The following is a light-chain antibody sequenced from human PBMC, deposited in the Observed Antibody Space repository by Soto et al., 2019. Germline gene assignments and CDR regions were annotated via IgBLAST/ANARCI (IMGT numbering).Light chain of an antibody. CDR1: QSVRSY. Sequence: EILLTQSPATLSLSPGERATLSCRASQSVRSYLAWYQQKPGQAPRLLICDATDRATGITARFSGSGSETAFTLTISSLEPEDFAVYYCQQRSSWPWTFGQGTKVEIK. CDR3: QQRSSWPWT. J-gene: IGKJ1*01. CDR2: DAT. V-gene: IGKV3-11*01.